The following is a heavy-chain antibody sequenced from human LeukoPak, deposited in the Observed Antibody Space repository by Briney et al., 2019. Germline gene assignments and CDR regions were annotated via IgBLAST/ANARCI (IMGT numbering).Heavy chain of an antibody. D-gene: IGHD1-1*01. CDR2: ISPYNGNI. V-gene: IGHV1-18*01. CDR3: VRLISLTTPPYFYYDMDV. Sequence: ASVKVSYKTSGYTFSNYDITWVRQAPGQGLEWMGWISPYNGNINYAQNIQGRVTMTTDTSTSTAYMELRSLRFEDTAVYYCVRLISLTTPPYFYYDMDVWGQGTTVIVSS. CDR1: GYTFSNYD. J-gene: IGHJ6*02.